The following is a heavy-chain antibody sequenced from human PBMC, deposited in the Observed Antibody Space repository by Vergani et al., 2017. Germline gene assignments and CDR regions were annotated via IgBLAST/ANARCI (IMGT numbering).Heavy chain of an antibody. D-gene: IGHD3-10*01. CDR3: AGGDTRRDYYGSGSYYYYYGMDV. Sequence: QVQLVQSGAEVKKPGSSVKVSCKASGGTFSSYAISWVRQAPGQGLEWMGGIIPIFGTANYAQKFQGRVTITADESTSTAYMELSSLRSEDTAVYYCAGGDTRRDYYGSGSYYYYYGMDVWGQXP. CDR2: IIPIFGTA. J-gene: IGHJ6*02. V-gene: IGHV1-69*12. CDR1: GGTFSSYA.